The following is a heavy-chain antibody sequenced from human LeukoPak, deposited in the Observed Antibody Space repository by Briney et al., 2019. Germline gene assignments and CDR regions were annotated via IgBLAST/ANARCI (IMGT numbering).Heavy chain of an antibody. CDR1: GFAFDDHG. CDR2: INWNGGST. D-gene: IGHD6-6*01. CDR3: AKDGPISSSFDY. J-gene: IGHJ4*02. Sequence: GGSLRLSCSASGFAFDDHGMSWVRQVPGKGLEWVSGINWNGGSTGYADPLRGRFTISRDNAKNTLYLQMNSLRAEDTAVYYCAKDGPISSSFDYWGQGTLVTVSS. V-gene: IGHV3-20*04.